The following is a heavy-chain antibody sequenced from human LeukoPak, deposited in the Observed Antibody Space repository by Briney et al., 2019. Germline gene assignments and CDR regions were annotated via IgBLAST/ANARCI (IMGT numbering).Heavy chain of an antibody. D-gene: IGHD3-22*01. V-gene: IGHV4-38-2*02. CDR1: VYSISSVYY. Sequence: SETLSLTCTVSVYSISSVYYWGWIRQPPEKGLEWIGSMSHSGNTYYNPSLKRRVTISVDVSKNQFSLKLTSVTAADTAVYYCARISLGSSGYYFDYYYIDVWGKGTTVTVSS. CDR3: ARISLGSSGYYFDYYYIDV. CDR2: MSHSGNT. J-gene: IGHJ6*03.